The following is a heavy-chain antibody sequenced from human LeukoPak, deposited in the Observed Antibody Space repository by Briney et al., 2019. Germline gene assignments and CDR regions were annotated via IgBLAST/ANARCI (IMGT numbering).Heavy chain of an antibody. D-gene: IGHD6-19*01. J-gene: IGHJ4*02. CDR1: GYTFTGYY. CDR2: INPNSGGT. Sequence: ASVTVSCKASGYTFTGYYMHWVRQAPGQGLEWMGWINPNSGGTNYAQKFQGRVTMTRDTSISTAYMELSRLRSDDTAVYYCARGRAVAGRRLDYWGQGTLVTVSS. V-gene: IGHV1-2*02. CDR3: ARGRAVAGRRLDY.